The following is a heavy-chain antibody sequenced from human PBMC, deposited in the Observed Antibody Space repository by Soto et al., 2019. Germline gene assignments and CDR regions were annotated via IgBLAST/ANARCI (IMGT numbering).Heavy chain of an antibody. D-gene: IGHD1-1*01. Sequence: SETLSLTCTVSGASISGFYWSWIRKSAGKGLEWIGRIYATGTTDYNPSLKSRVMMSVDTSKKQFSLKLRSVTAADTAVYYCVRDGTKTLRDWFDPRGQGISVTVSS. CDR1: GASISGFY. CDR2: IYATGTT. V-gene: IGHV4-4*07. J-gene: IGHJ5*02. CDR3: VRDGTKTLRDWFDP.